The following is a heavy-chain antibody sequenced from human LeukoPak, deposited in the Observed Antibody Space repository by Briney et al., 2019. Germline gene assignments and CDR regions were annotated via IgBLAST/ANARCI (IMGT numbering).Heavy chain of an antibody. CDR1: GFTFSNYG. D-gene: IGHD5-18*01. Sequence: PGGSLRLSCAASGFTFSNYGMHWVRQAPGKGLEWVAAIWFDGSNKYYADSVKGRFTISRDNSKNTLYLQMNSLRAEDTAVYYCARVNTAVFDYWGQGALVTVSS. J-gene: IGHJ4*02. V-gene: IGHV3-33*01. CDR3: ARVNTAVFDY. CDR2: IWFDGSNK.